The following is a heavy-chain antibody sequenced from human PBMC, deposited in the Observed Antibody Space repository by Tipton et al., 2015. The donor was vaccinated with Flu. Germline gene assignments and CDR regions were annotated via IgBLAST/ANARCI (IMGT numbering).Heavy chain of an antibody. Sequence: TLSLTCTVSGDSIRSSYWSWIRQPPGKGLEWIGNIFHTGSTYHNPSLKSRVTISINTSKNQFSLKVFSVTAADTAVYYCARRDYSNYVSDPKNWFDPWGQGILVTVSS. CDR1: GDSIRSSY. CDR3: ARRDYSNYVSDPKNWFDP. V-gene: IGHV4-59*08. CDR2: IFHTGST. D-gene: IGHD4-11*01. J-gene: IGHJ5*02.